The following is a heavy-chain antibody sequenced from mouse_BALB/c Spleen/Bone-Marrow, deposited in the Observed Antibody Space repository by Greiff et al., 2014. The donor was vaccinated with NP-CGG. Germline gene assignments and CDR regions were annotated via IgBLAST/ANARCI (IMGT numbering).Heavy chain of an antibody. Sequence: QVQLQQSGAELVRPGTSVKVSCKGSGYAFTNYLIEWVKQRPGQGLEWIGVINSGSGGTKYNEKFKGKATLTADKSSSTAHMQLSNLTSDDSAVYFCARAITDAMDYWGQGTSVTVSS. D-gene: IGHD2-4*01. CDR2: INSGSGGT. V-gene: IGHV1-54*01. CDR1: GYAFTNYL. CDR3: ARAITDAMDY. J-gene: IGHJ4*01.